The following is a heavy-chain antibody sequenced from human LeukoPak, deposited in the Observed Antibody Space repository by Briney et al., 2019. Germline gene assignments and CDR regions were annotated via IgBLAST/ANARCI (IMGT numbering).Heavy chain of an antibody. J-gene: IGHJ4*02. Sequence: SETLSLTCTVSGGSISSSSYYWGWIRQPPGKGLEWIGSIYYSGSTYYNPSLKSRVTISVDTSKNQFSLKLSSVTAADTAVYYCARDHIAAAGTPPPYYFDYWGQGTLVTVSS. V-gene: IGHV4-39*07. D-gene: IGHD6-13*01. CDR1: GGSISSSSYY. CDR2: IYYSGST. CDR3: ARDHIAAAGTPPPYYFDY.